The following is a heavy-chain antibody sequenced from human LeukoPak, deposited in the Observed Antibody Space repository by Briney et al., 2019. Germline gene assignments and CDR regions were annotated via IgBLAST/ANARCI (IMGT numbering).Heavy chain of an antibody. V-gene: IGHV3-11*01. CDR1: RFTFSDSY. J-gene: IGHJ4*02. D-gene: IGHD3-9*01. CDR3: ARALSVTGYYQGFDY. CDR2: IFSSDPTT. Sequence: PGGSLRLSCAASRFTFSDSYMGWIRQAPGKGLEWVSYIFSSDPTTHYADSVKGRFTISRDNAKKSLYLQMNSLRAEGTAVYYCARALSVTGYYQGFDYWGQGTLVTVSS.